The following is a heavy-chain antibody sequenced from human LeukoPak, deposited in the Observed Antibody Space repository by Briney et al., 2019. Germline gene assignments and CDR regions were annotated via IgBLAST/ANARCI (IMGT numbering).Heavy chain of an antibody. CDR1: GFTFTSVW. CDR2: ISTDGAVT. V-gene: IGHV3-74*01. D-gene: IGHD4-17*01. Sequence: PGGSLRLSCAASGFTFTSVWMHWFRQAPGRGLVWISRISTDGAVTGYADSVKGRFTISRDNAKNTLYLQMSSLRAEDTAVYYCARDRTTVTLFDNWGQGALVTVSS. CDR3: ARDRTTVTLFDN. J-gene: IGHJ4*02.